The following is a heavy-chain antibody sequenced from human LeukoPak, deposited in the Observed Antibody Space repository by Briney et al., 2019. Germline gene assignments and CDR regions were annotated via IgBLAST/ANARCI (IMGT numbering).Heavy chain of an antibody. CDR3: ARAFLWFGEAAIGY. Sequence: SETLSLTCAVYGGSFSGYYWSWIRQPPGKGLEWIGEINHSGSTNYNPSLKSRVTISVDTSKNQFSLKLSSVTAADTAVYYCARAFLWFGEAAIGYWGQGTLVTVSS. J-gene: IGHJ4*02. D-gene: IGHD3-10*01. CDR1: GGSFSGYY. V-gene: IGHV4-34*01. CDR2: INHSGST.